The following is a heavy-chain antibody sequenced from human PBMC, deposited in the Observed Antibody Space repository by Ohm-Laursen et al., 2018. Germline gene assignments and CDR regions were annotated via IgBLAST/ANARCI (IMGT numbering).Heavy chain of an antibody. Sequence: LRLSCAASGFTFSSYAMSWVRQAPGKGLEWVSAISGSGGSTYYADSVKGRFTISRDNSKNTLYLQMNSLRAEDTAVYYCAKDYSSGDYFDYWGQGTLVTVSS. J-gene: IGHJ4*02. D-gene: IGHD6-13*01. CDR2: ISGSGGST. CDR3: AKDYSSGDYFDY. V-gene: IGHV3-23*01. CDR1: GFTFSSYA.